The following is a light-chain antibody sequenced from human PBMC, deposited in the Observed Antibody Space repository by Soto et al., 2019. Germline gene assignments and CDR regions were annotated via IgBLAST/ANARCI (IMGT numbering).Light chain of an antibody. CDR2: GTS. CDR1: QDISSN. Sequence: IVMTQSPATLSVSPGERATLSCRASQDISSNLAWYQHKRGQPPRLLIYGTSTRATGIPARFSGSGSGTEFTLTITSLQSEDFVVYYCQQYNNWPRTFGQGTKVDIK. CDR3: QQYNNWPRT. J-gene: IGKJ1*01. V-gene: IGKV3-15*01.